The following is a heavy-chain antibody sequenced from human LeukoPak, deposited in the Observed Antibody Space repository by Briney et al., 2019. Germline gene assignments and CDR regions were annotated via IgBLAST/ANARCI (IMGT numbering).Heavy chain of an antibody. CDR1: GGSISSTIYY. D-gene: IGHD4-23*01. V-gene: IGHV4-39*01. Sequence: SETLSLTCTVSGGSISSTIYYWGWIRQPPGKGLEWIGSIFYTGSTYYNPSLKSRVTISKDMSKNQFSLKLSSVTAADTAVYYCARPADYGGDFDYWGQGALVTVSS. J-gene: IGHJ4*02. CDR2: IFYTGST. CDR3: ARPADYGGDFDY.